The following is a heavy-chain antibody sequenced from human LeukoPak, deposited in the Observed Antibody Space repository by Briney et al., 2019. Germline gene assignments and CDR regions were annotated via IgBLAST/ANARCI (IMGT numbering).Heavy chain of an antibody. V-gene: IGHV3-30*02. CDR3: AKVGSNSWGIFDV. CDR2: IRDDGSTK. Sequence: PGGSLRLSCAASGFIFRSYGIHWVRPAPGKGLEWVAFIRDDGSTKYYADSVKGRFTISRDNSKNTLYLQMKSLRVDDTAIYYCAKVGSNSWGIFDVWGQGTMVTVSS. J-gene: IGHJ3*01. CDR1: GFIFRSYG. D-gene: IGHD6-13*01.